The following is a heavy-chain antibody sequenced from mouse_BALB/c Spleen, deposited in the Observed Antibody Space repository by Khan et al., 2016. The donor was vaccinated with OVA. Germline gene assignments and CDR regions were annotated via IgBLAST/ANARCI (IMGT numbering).Heavy chain of an antibody. CDR3: ARDYWFAY. J-gene: IGHJ3*01. CDR1: GFTFSNYA. Sequence: EVQLQVSGGGLVKPGGSLKLSCAASGFTFSNYAMSWVRQSPEKRLEWVASISSGDSTYYLDSVKGRFTISIDNARNILYLQMSSLRSEDTAMYYCARDYWFAYWGQGTLVTVSA. V-gene: IGHV5-6-5*01. CDR2: ISSGDST.